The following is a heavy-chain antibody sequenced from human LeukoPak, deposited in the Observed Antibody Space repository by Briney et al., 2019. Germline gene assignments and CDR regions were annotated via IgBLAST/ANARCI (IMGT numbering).Heavy chain of an antibody. Sequence: SETLSLTCTVSGGSISSYYWSWIRQPPGKGLEWIGYIYYTGSTNYNPSLTSRVTISVDTSKNQLSLKLSSVTTADTAAYYCARVRGPVDPFDIWGQGTMVTVSS. CDR1: GGSISSYY. CDR3: ARVRGPVDPFDI. D-gene: IGHD3-10*01. V-gene: IGHV4-59*01. J-gene: IGHJ3*02. CDR2: IYYTGST.